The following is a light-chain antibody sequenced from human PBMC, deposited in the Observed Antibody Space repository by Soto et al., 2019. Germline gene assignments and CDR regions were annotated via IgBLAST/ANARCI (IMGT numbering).Light chain of an antibody. CDR3: CSYIPGDTWV. CDR1: NNDVGGFNF. J-gene: IGLJ3*02. V-gene: IGLV2-14*01. CDR2: GVS. Sequence: QSALTQPASVSGSPGQSISISCTGTNNDVGGFNFVSWYQQHPGKAPRLMIYGVSDRPSGVSSRFSGSKSGNTASLTISGLQAEDEADYYCCSYIPGDTWVFGGGTKLTVL.